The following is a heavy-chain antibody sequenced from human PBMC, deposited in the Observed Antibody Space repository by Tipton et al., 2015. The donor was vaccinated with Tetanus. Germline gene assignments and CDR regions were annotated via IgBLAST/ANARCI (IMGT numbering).Heavy chain of an antibody. CDR3: ARVSVTYYYDSSVQTLFDY. CDR2: IYYSGST. CDR1: GGSISSGGYY. V-gene: IGHV4-31*03. D-gene: IGHD3-22*01. Sequence: TLSLTCTVSGGSISSGGYYWSWIRQHPGKGLEWIGYIYYSGSTYYNPSLKSRVTISVDTSKNQFSLKLSSVTAADTAVYYCARVSVTYYYDSSVQTLFDYWGQGTLVTVSS. J-gene: IGHJ4*02.